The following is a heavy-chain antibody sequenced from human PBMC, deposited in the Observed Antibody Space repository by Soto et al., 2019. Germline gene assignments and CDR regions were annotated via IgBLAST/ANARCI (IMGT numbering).Heavy chain of an antibody. D-gene: IGHD3-22*01. J-gene: IGHJ6*02. CDR2: IYDSGNT. Sequence: PSETLSLTCTVSGGPIRSYCWSWIRQPPGKGLEWIGYIYDSGNTDYNPSLKSRVTISVDTSKNQFSLKLSSVTTADTAVYYCARGGGKYYYGSSGHSNHAMDVWGPGTTVTLSS. CDR3: ARGGGKYYYGSSGHSNHAMDV. V-gene: IGHV4-59*01. CDR1: GGPIRSYC.